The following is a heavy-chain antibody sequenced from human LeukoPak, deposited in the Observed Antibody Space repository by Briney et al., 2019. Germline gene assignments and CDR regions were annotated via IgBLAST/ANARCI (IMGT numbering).Heavy chain of an antibody. V-gene: IGHV5-10-1*01. J-gene: IGHJ6*02. CDR2: IDPSDSYT. CDR1: GYSFTSYW. CDR3: AREVYNPFGMDV. D-gene: IGHD1-1*01. Sequence: PGGSLKISCKGSGYSFTSYWISWVRQMPGKGLEWMGRIDPSDSYTNYSPSFQGHVTISADKSISTAYLQWSSLKASDTAMYYCAREVYNPFGMDVWGQGTTVTVSS.